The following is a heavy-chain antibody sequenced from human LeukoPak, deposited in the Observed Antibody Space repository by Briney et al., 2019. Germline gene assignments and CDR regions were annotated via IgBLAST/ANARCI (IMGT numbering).Heavy chain of an antibody. V-gene: IGHV1-46*01. CDR2: INPSGGST. CDR3: ARENPTHYFDY. Sequence: ASVKVSCKASGYTFTSYYIHWVRQAPGQGLEWMGIINPSGGSTSYAQKFQGRVTMTSDTSTSTVYVELSSLRSEDTAVYYCARENPTHYFDYWGQGTLVTVSS. CDR1: GYTFTSYY. J-gene: IGHJ4*02.